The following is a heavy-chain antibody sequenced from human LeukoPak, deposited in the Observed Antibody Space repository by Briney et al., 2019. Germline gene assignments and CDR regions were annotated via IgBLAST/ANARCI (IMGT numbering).Heavy chain of an antibody. J-gene: IGHJ3*02. CDR1: GYTFTHYG. CDR3: ARGGSYLSAFDI. D-gene: IGHD1-26*01. V-gene: IGHV3-30*03. CDR2: ISYNGNNK. Sequence: GGSLRLSCVISGYTFTHYGFHWVRQAPGKALEWVAYISYNGNNKYEDSVKGRFTISRDNSKNTLYLQMNSLRAEDTAVYYCARGGSYLSAFDIWGQGTMVTVSS.